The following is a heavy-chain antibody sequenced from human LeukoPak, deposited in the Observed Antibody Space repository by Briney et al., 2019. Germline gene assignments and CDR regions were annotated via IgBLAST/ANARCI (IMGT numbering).Heavy chain of an antibody. Sequence: GESLKISWKGSGYSFTSYWIAWVRQVPGKGLEWMGIIYPGDSDTRYSPSFQGQVTISADKSISTAYLQWSSLKASDTAMYYCARRAYCGGDCYSDYWGQGTLVTVSS. V-gene: IGHV5-51*01. CDR1: GYSFTSYW. CDR2: IYPGDSDT. D-gene: IGHD2-21*02. CDR3: ARRAYCGGDCYSDY. J-gene: IGHJ4*02.